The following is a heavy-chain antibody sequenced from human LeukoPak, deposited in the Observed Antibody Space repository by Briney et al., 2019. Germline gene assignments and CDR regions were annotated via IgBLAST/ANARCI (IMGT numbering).Heavy chain of an antibody. D-gene: IGHD6-13*01. Sequence: PGGSQRLSCAASGFTFSSYEMNWVRQAPGKGLEWVSYISSSGSTIYYADSVKGRFTISRDNAKNSLYLQMNSLRAEDTAVYYCALVSSSWYTHGYWGQGTLVTVSS. CDR2: ISSSGSTI. CDR1: GFTFSSYE. J-gene: IGHJ4*02. V-gene: IGHV3-48*03. CDR3: ALVSSSWYTHGY.